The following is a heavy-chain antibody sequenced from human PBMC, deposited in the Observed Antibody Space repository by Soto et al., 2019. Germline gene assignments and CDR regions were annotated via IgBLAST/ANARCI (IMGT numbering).Heavy chain of an antibody. CDR1: GFPLTGFG. Sequence: EVQLVESGGGLVKPGGPLKPSGGASGFPLTGFGLNGVPQAPGRGLEWVSSISSTTNYIYYGDSMKGRFTISRDNAKNSLYLEMNSLRAEDTAVYYCARESEDLTSNFDYWGQGTLVTVSS. V-gene: IGHV3-21*06. J-gene: IGHJ4*02. CDR3: ARESEDLTSNFDY. CDR2: ISSTTNYI.